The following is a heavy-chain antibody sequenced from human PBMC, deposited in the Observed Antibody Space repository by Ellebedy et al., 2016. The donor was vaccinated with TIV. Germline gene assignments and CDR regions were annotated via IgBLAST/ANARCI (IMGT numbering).Heavy chain of an antibody. V-gene: IGHV1-18*01. J-gene: IGHJ4*02. CDR2: ISGYNGNT. D-gene: IGHD1-1*01. CDR3: ARGGRTTGTIRPLDY. Sequence: ASVKVSCXVSGYSFNYYGINWVRQAPGQGLEWMGWISGYNGNTNYAQTFQGRVTLTTDTSTRTAYMELTSLRSDDTAVYYCARGGRTTGTIRPLDYWGQGTLVTVSS. CDR1: GYSFNYYG.